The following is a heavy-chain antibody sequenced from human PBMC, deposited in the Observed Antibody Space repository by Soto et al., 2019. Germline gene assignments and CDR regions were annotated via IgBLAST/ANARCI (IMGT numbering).Heavy chain of an antibody. V-gene: IGHV1-18*04. D-gene: IGHD2-2*01. Sequence: QVQLVQSGAEVRKPGASVKVSCKASGYTFTNYGFSWVRQAPGQGLEYMGWISAYNGYTSYAQKLQGRVTLTTDTPTTTAYMELRSLRSDDTAVYYCARDCSSTSCYGYWGQGTLVTVSS. CDR2: ISAYNGYT. CDR3: ARDCSSTSCYGY. J-gene: IGHJ4*02. CDR1: GYTFTNYG.